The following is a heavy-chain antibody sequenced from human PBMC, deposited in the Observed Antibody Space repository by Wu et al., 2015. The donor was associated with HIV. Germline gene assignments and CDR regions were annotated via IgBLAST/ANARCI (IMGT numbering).Heavy chain of an antibody. CDR3: AAETELVVSGTSAES. J-gene: IGHJ5*02. V-gene: IGHV1-69*15. CDR1: GGTLNSYT. D-gene: IGHD1-1*01. CDR2: IIVVFATA. Sequence: QVQLVQSGAEVKKPGSSVKVSCKASGGTLNSYTINWVRQAPGQRPEWMGRIIVVFATAEYAQRFQSRVTITADESTNTAYMELTSLKSEDTAVHYCAAETELVVSGTSAESWGQGTLVTVSS.